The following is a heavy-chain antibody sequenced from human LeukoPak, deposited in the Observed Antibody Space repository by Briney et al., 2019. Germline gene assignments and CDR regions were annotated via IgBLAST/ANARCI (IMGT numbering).Heavy chain of an antibody. Sequence: GGSLRLSCAASGFTVSSNYMSWVRQAPGKGLEWVSVIYSGGSTYYADSVKGRFTISRDNSKNTLYLQMDSLTPEDMAVYYCARGSRPPAGHHDTYDMWGQGTMVTVSS. J-gene: IGHJ3*02. CDR2: IYSGGST. D-gene: IGHD2-2*01. CDR1: GFTVSSNY. CDR3: ARGSRPPAGHHDTYDM. V-gene: IGHV3-53*05.